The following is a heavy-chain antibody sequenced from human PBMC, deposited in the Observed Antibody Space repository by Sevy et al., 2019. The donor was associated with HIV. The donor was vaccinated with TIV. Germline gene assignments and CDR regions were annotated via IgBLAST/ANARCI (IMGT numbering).Heavy chain of an antibody. D-gene: IGHD6-19*01. CDR3: ARSTQVAGRSNWFDP. V-gene: IGHV1-18*01. Sequence: EVSCKASGYTFTSYGISWVRQAPGQGLEWMGWISTYNTVRNSAQKFHDRVTMTIDTSTSTAYMELRSLRSDDTAVYYCARSTQVAGRSNWFDPWGQGTLVTVSS. CDR1: GYTFTSYG. J-gene: IGHJ5*02. CDR2: ISTYNTVR.